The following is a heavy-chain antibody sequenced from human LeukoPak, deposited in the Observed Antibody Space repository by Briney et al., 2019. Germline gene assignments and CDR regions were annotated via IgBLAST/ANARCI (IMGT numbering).Heavy chain of an antibody. V-gene: IGHV1-2*02. D-gene: IGHD2-15*01. CDR3: ARGSGVAGGLKRPIDP. CDR2: INPNSGGT. Sequence: ASVKVSCKASGYTFTDYYMHRMRQAPGQGLEWMGWINPNSGGTEYTQNFQGRVTMTRDTSISTAYMELSSLRSDDTAVYYCARGSGVAGGLKRPIDPWGQGTLVTVSS. CDR1: GYTFTDYY. J-gene: IGHJ5*02.